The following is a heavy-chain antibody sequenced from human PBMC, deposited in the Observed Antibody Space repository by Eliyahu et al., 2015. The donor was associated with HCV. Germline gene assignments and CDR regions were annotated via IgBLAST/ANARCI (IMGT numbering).Heavy chain of an antibody. CDR1: GGSISSYS. CDR3: ARDVVSVTTGVWYFDL. CDR2: IFVSGST. Sequence: QVQLQESGPGLVKPSETLSLTCTVSGGSISSYSWNWIRQSAGKRLEWIGRIFVSGSTNYNPSLRSRVTMPKDTSKNYFSLRLTSVTAADTAVYFCARDVVSVTTGVWYFDLWGRGTLVTVSS. D-gene: IGHD4-17*01. J-gene: IGHJ2*01. V-gene: IGHV4-4*07.